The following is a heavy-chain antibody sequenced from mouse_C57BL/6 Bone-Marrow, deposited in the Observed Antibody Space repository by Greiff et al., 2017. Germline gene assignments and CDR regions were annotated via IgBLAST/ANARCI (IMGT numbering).Heavy chain of an antibody. CDR2: IYPGSGST. Sequence: QVQLQQPGAELVKPGASVKMSCKASGYTFTSYWITWVKQRPGQGLEWIGDIYPGSGSTNYNEKFKSKATLTVDTSSSTAYMQLSILTSEDSAVYDCARVVTTSPFYAMDYWGQGTTVTVSS. CDR3: ARVVTTSPFYAMDY. D-gene: IGHD2-1*01. J-gene: IGHJ4*01. CDR1: GYTFTSYW. V-gene: IGHV1-55*01.